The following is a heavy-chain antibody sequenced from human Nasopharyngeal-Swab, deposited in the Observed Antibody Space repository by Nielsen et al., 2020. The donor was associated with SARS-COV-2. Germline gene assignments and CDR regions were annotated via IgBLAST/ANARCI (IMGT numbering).Heavy chain of an antibody. Sequence: ASVKVSCKASGYTFTSYAMNWVRQAPGQGLEWMGWINTNTGNPTYAQGFTGRFVFSLDTSVSTAYLQISSLKAEDTAVYYCARDHRTTIFGVVIIQGYYGMDVWGQGTTVTASS. V-gene: IGHV7-4-1*02. D-gene: IGHD3-3*01. CDR2: INTNTGNP. J-gene: IGHJ6*02. CDR3: ARDHRTTIFGVVIIQGYYGMDV. CDR1: GYTFTSYA.